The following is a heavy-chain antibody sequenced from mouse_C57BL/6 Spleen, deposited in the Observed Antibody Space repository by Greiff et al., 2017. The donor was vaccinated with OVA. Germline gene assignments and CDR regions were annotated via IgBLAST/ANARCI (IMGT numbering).Heavy chain of an antibody. CDR2: IDPSDSYT. CDR1: GYTFTSYW. J-gene: IGHJ4*01. Sequence: QVQLQQPGAELVMPGASVKLSCKASGYTFTSYWMHWVKQRPGQGLEWIGEIDPSDSYTNYNQKFKGKSTLTVDKSSSTAYLQLSSLTSEDSAVYYCARSGYGSLYAMDDWVQGTSVPVSS. CDR3: ARSGYGSLYAMDD. V-gene: IGHV1-69*01. D-gene: IGHD1-1*01.